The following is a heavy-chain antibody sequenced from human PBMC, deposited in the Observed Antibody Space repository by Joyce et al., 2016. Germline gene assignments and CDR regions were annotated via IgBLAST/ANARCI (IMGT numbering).Heavy chain of an antibody. CDR1: GYTFTSYG. CDR2: ITASNGNT. CDR3: AIDCDQYDDFMGGYYTEDAVDI. J-gene: IGHJ3*02. D-gene: IGHD3-3*01. V-gene: IGHV1-18*01. Sequence: QVQLVQSGAEVKKPGASVKVACKASGYTFTSYGISWVRQAPGQGLEWMGWITASNGNTNYAQKLQGIVTMTTVTSTSKACMLLWSLRPDSTAVYYCAIDCDQYDDFMGGYYTEDAVDIWAEETIITVSS.